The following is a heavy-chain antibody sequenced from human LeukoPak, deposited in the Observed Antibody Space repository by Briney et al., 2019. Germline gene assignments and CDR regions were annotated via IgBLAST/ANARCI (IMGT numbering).Heavy chain of an antibody. D-gene: IGHD6-19*01. CDR1: GGSISSSNW. J-gene: IGHJ4*02. V-gene: IGHV4-4*02. CDR3: ASSATAGGWYDY. CDR2: IYHSGST. Sequence: SETLSLTCAVSGGSISSSNWWSWVRQPPGQGLEWIGEIYHSGSTNYNPSLKSRVTISVDTSKNQFSLKLSSVTAADTAVYYCASSATAGGWYDYWGQGTLVTVSS.